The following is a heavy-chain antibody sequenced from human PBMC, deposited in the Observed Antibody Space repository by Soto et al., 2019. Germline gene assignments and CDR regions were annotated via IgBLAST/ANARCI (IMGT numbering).Heavy chain of an antibody. D-gene: IGHD5-12*01. V-gene: IGHV4-34*01. J-gene: IGHJ3*02. Sequence: SETLSLTCAVYGGSFSGYSWTWIRQPPGTGLEWIGEINHSGSTTYNPSLKSRVTTSVDTSKNQFSLKLSSVTAADTAVYYCARVIDIVATGGNAFDIWGQGTMVTVSS. CDR2: INHSGST. CDR3: ARVIDIVATGGNAFDI. CDR1: GGSFSGYS.